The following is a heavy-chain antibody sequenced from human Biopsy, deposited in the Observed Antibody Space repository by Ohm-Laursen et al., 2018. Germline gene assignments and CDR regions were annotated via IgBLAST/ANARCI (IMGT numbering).Heavy chain of an antibody. D-gene: IGHD3-16*01. V-gene: IGHV3-9*01. CDR3: VRSLRNYDFLDS. J-gene: IGHJ4*02. CDR2: LSWNSGTI. Sequence: SLRLSCTASGFNFDDYAMHWVRQGPGKGLEWVAGLSWNSGTIAYAGSVRGRFTISRGNAKNSLYLQMNNLTSEDTALYYCVRSLRNYDFLDSWGQGTLVSVSS. CDR1: GFNFDDYA.